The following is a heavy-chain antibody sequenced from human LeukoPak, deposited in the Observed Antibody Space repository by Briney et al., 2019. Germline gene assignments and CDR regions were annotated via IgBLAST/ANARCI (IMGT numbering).Heavy chain of an antibody. CDR2: IYYSGST. CDR3: ARTECRGCWYFDL. CDR1: GDSISSYY. J-gene: IGHJ2*01. Sequence: SETLSLTCTVSGDSISSYYWSWIRQPPGKGLEWIGYIYYSGSTNFNPSLRSRVIISVDMSENQFSLKLSSVTAADTAVYYCARTECRGCWYFDLWGRGTLVTVSS. V-gene: IGHV4-59*01. D-gene: IGHD3-10*01.